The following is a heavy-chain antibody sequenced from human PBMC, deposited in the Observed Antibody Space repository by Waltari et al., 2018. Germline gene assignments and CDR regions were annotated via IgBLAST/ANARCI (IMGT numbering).Heavy chain of an antibody. D-gene: IGHD2-2*01. CDR2: RNGDVSRT. CDR1: GFTFGSYW. J-gene: IGHJ4*02. V-gene: IGHV3-74*01. Sequence: EVQLVESGGGLVQPGGSLRLSCEASGFTFGSYWMHWVRQAPGTGLVWVSCRNGDVSRTDYADSVKGRITISRDLAKNTLYLQINTLRADDTAVYFCARGGGANYADIDSWGQGTPVTVSS. CDR3: ARGGGANYADIDS.